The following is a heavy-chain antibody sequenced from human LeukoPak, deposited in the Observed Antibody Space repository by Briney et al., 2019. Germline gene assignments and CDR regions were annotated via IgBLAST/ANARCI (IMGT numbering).Heavy chain of an antibody. CDR3: ARQSQGYCGSTNCHSWFDP. V-gene: IGHV4-59*08. CDR2: IYYSGPT. Sequence: SETLSLTCSVSGDSISGYYWNWIRQPTGKGLEWIGYIYYSGPTNYNPSLRSRVTISLDTSTNQFSLKLRSVTAADTAVYYCARQSQGYCGSTNCHSWFDPWGQGTLVTVSS. CDR1: GDSISGYY. J-gene: IGHJ5*02. D-gene: IGHD2-2*01.